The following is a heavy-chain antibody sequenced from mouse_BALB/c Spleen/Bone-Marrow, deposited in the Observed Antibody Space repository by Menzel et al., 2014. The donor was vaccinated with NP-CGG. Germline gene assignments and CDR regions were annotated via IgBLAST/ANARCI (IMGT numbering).Heavy chain of an antibody. D-gene: IGHD4-1*01. CDR2: IYPCNGGT. J-gene: IGHJ2*01. Sequence: VQLQQSGPELVKPGASVKISCKASGYTFTDYNMHWVKQSHGKSLEWIGYIYPCNGGTGYNQKFKSKATSTVDNSSSTAYMELRSLTSEDPAVYYCARLGRDYWGQGTTLTVSS. CDR3: ARLGRDY. V-gene: IGHV1S29*02. CDR1: GYTFTDYN.